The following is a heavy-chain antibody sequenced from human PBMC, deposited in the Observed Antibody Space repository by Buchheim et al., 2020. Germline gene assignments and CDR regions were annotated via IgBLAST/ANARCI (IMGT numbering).Heavy chain of an antibody. CDR2: IYAIVNT. Sequence: QVQLQESGPGLVKPSQTLSLTCTVSGSSISSDDYYWSWIRQSPGKGLEWIGNIYAIVNTDYNPSLKSRINISVDTSKNQFSLMLSSVTAADTAVYYCAREGAYCTRSSCYEIDYWGQGTL. J-gene: IGHJ4*02. D-gene: IGHD2-2*01. V-gene: IGHV4-30-4*01. CDR3: AREGAYCTRSSCYEIDY. CDR1: GSSISSDDYY.